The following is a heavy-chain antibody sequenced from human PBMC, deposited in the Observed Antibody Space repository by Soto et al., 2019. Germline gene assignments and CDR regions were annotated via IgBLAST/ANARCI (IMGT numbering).Heavy chain of an antibody. V-gene: IGHV4-59*01. CDR2: VYYTGSA. J-gene: IGHJ4*02. Sequence: SETLSLTCTVSGVSFSSYYWTLIRPPPGKGLEWIGYVYYTGSANYNPSLKSRVTISVDTSRNQFSLKLSSVTTADTAVYYCAGYYDSSGYYYLDYWGQGTLVTVSS. D-gene: IGHD3-22*01. CDR1: GVSFSSYY. CDR3: AGYYDSSGYYYLDY.